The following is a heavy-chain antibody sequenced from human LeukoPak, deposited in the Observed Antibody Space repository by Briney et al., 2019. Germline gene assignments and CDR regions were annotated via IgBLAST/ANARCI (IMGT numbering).Heavy chain of an antibody. J-gene: IGHJ4*02. CDR3: ARDFVAFYYDSSGYTDKLDY. CDR2: IWYDGSNK. CDR1: GFTFSSYG. Sequence: GRSLRLSCAASGFTFSSYGMHWVRQAPGKGLEWVAVIWYDGSNKYYADSVKGRFTISRDNSKNTLYLQMNSLRAEDTAVYYCARDFVAFYYDSSGYTDKLDYWGQGTLVTVSS. V-gene: IGHV3-33*01. D-gene: IGHD3-22*01.